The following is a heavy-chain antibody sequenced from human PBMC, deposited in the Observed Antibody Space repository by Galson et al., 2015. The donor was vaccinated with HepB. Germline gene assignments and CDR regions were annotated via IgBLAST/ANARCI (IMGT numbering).Heavy chain of an antibody. CDR3: ARASLAVVVVAANNWFDP. CDR1: GYTFTSYA. CDR2: INTNTGNP. V-gene: IGHV7-4-1*02. Sequence: SVKVSCKASGYTFTSYAMNWVRQAPGQGLEWMGWINTNTGNPTYAQGFTGRFVFSLDTSVGTAYLQISSLKAEDTAVYYCARASLAVVVVAANNWFDPWGQGTLVTVSS. D-gene: IGHD2-15*01. J-gene: IGHJ5*02.